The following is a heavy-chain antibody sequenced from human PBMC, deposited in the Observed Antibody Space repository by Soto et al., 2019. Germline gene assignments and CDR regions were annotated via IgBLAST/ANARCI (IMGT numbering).Heavy chain of an antibody. D-gene: IGHD3-16*01. CDR1: GYSFTGYW. V-gene: IGHV5-10-1*01. CDR3: ARRLGAITGDY. Sequence: XESLRISGKGSGYSFTGYWINWVRQMPGQGLEWMGRVDPDDSYINYSPSFQGHVTISADKSISTAYLQRSSLKASDTAIYYCARRLGAITGDYWGPGTLVTVSS. CDR2: VDPDDSYI. J-gene: IGHJ4*02.